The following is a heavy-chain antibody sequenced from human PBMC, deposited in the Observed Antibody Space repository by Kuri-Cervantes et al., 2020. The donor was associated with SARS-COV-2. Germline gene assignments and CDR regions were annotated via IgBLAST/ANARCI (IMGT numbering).Heavy chain of an antibody. J-gene: IGHJ4*02. D-gene: IGHD6-13*01. CDR2: ISYDGSNK. V-gene: IGHV3-30-3*01. CDR1: GFTFSSYA. Sequence: GESLKISCAASGFTFSSYAMHWVRQAPGKGLEWVAVISYDGSNKYYADSVKGRFTISRDNSKNTLYLQMNSLRAEDTAVYYCAREGAYSSSWYKPFDYWGQGTLVTVSS. CDR3: AREGAYSSSWYKPFDY.